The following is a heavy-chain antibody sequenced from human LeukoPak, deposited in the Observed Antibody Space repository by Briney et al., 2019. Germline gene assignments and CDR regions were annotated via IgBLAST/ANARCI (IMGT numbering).Heavy chain of an antibody. V-gene: IGHV3-23*01. CDR2: ISGSVGSK. CDR3: AKDNGHNWNDGVDY. Sequence: GGSLRLSCAASGFTFSSYAMSWIRQAPGKGLEWVSAISGSVGSKYYAVSVKGRFTISRDNSKHTLYLQMNSLRGEDTAVYYCAKDNGHNWNDGVDYWGQGTLVTVSS. J-gene: IGHJ4*02. CDR1: GFTFSSYA. D-gene: IGHD1-1*01.